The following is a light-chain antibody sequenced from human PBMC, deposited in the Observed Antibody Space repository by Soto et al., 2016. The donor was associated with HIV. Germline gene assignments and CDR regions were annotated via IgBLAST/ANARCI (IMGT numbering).Light chain of an antibody. CDR2: DAS. CDR1: QDISNN. J-gene: IGKJ4*01. V-gene: IGKV1-33*01. Sequence: DIQMTQSPSSLSASVGDRVTITCQASQDISNNLNWYQQKPGKAPKLLIYDASNLETGVPSRFSGSGSGTDFTFIISRLQPEDIATYHCQQYDNLPXVTFGGGTKVE. CDR3: QQYDNLPXVT.